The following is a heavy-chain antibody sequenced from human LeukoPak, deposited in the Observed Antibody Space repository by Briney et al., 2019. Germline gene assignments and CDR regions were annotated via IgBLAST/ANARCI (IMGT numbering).Heavy chain of an antibody. CDR2: ISTDGITT. Sequence: GGSLRLSCAASGFTFSSHWMHWVRQAPGEGLVWVSRISTDGITTSYADSVKGRFTISRDNSKNTVFLRMNSLRAEDTAVYYCAKWGDYDVLTGYYVSDYWGQGTLVTVSS. V-gene: IGHV3-74*01. CDR3: AKWGDYDVLTGYYVSDY. D-gene: IGHD3-9*01. CDR1: GFTFSSHW. J-gene: IGHJ4*02.